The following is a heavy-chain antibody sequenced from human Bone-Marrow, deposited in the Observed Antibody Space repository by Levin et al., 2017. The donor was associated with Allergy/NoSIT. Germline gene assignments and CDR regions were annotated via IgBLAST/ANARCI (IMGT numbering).Heavy chain of an antibody. V-gene: IGHV4-59*01. CDR1: GGSISSYY. CDR3: ARGVTISPDV. Sequence: SQTLSLTCTVSGGSISSYYWSWIRQPPGKGLEWIGYIYYSGSTNYNPSLKSRVTISVDTSKNQFSLKLSSVTAADTGVYYCARGVTISPDVWGQGTTVTVSS. CDR2: IYYSGST. J-gene: IGHJ6*02. D-gene: IGHD3-3*01.